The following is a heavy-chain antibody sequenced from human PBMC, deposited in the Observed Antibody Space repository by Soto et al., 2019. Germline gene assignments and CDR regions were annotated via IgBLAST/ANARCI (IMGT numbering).Heavy chain of an antibody. CDR2: ISGSGGST. V-gene: IGHV3-23*01. J-gene: IGHJ6*02. CDR3: AKSPTPQYSRVRYSGMDV. D-gene: IGHD6-6*01. CDR1: GFTFSSYA. Sequence: PGGSLSLSCAASGFTFSSYAMSWVRQAPGKGLEWVSAISGSGGSTYYADSVKGRFTISRDNSKNTLYLQMNSLRAEDTAVYYCAKSPTPQYSRVRYSGMDVWGQGTTVTVSS.